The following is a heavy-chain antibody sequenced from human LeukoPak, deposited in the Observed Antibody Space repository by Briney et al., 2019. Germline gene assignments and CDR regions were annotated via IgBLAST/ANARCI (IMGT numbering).Heavy chain of an antibody. D-gene: IGHD6-13*01. Sequence: TSSQTLSLTCAVSGGSISSGGHSWSWIRQPPGKGLEWIGYIYHSGSTYYNPSLKSRVTISVDRSKNQFSLKLSSVTAADTAVYYCARGVGGPIAAALDYWGQGTLVTVSS. CDR3: ARGVGGPIAAALDY. J-gene: IGHJ4*02. V-gene: IGHV4-30-2*01. CDR2: IYHSGST. CDR1: GGSISSGGHS.